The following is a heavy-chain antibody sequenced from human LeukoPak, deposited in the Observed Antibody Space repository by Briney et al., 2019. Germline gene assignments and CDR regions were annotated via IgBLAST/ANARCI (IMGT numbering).Heavy chain of an antibody. J-gene: IGHJ4*02. V-gene: IGHV4-61*02. Sequence: PSETLSRTCTVSGGSISRGNYYWSWIRQPAGKGLEWIGRIYTSGSTNYNPSLNSRVTISVDTSKNQFSLKLSSVTAADTAVYYCARHDRSGYDSRGLFDYRGQGTLVTVYS. CDR2: IYTSGST. CDR1: GGSISRGNYY. CDR3: ARHDRSGYDSRGLFDY. D-gene: IGHD5-12*01.